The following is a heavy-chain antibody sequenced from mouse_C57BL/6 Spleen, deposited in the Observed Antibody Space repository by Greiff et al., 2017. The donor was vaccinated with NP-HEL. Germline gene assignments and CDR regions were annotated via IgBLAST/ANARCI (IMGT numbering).Heavy chain of an antibody. Sequence: EVKVEESGGGLVKPGGSLKLSCAASGFTFSDYGMHWVRQAPEKGLEWVAYISSGSSTIYYADTVKGRFTISRDNAKNTLFLQMTSLRSEDTAMYYCARNGYYPLDYWGQGTTLTVSS. D-gene: IGHD2-3*01. V-gene: IGHV5-17*01. CDR1: GFTFSDYG. J-gene: IGHJ2*01. CDR3: ARNGYYPLDY. CDR2: ISSGSSTI.